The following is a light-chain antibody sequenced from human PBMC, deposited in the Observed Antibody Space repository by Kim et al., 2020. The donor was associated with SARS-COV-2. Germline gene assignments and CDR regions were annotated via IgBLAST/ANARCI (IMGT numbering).Light chain of an antibody. CDR3: MQALQTPIT. CDR1: QSLLHSNGYNY. Sequence: DMVMTQSPLSLPVTPGEPASISCRSSQSLLHSNGYNYLDWYLQKPGQSPQLLIYLGSNRASGVPDRFSGSGSGTDFTLKISRVEAEDVGVYYCMQALQTPITFGQGTRREIK. CDR2: LGS. J-gene: IGKJ5*01. V-gene: IGKV2-28*01.